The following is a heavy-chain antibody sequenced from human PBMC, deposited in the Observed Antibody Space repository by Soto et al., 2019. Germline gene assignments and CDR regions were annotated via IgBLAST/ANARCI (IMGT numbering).Heavy chain of an antibody. CDR1: GFTFSSYS. CDR3: ARGHPGVEVTAPYY. CDR2: ISSSSTTI. V-gene: IGHV3-48*01. J-gene: IGHJ4*02. D-gene: IGHD3-3*01. Sequence: GGSLRLSCASSGFTFSSYSMNWVRQAPGKGLEWVSYISSSSTTIYYADSVKGRFTISRDNSKNTLYLQMNSLRAEDTAVYYCARGHPGVEVTAPYYWGQGTLVTVSS.